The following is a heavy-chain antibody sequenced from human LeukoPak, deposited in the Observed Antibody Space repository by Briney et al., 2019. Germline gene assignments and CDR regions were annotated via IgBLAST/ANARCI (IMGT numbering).Heavy chain of an antibody. CDR1: GFTFSSYA. Sequence: GGSLRLSCAASGFTFSSYAMHWIRQAPGRGLEWVSYISSSGSTIYYADSVKGRFTISRDNAKNSLYLQMDSLRAEDTAVYYCARDRLNRGPIDYWGQGTLVTVSS. J-gene: IGHJ4*02. V-gene: IGHV3-48*04. CDR3: ARDRLNRGPIDY. CDR2: ISSSGSTI.